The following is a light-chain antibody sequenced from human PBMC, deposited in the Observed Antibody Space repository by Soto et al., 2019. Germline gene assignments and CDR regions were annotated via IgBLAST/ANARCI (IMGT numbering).Light chain of an antibody. CDR2: KAS. Sequence: DIQMTQSPSTLSASVGDRVTITCRASQSISSRLAWYQQKPGKAPKLLIYKASSLESGVPSRFSGSGSGTEFTLTISSLQPDDFATYYCQQYNSYPITFGQRTRLEIK. CDR3: QQYNSYPIT. CDR1: QSISSR. J-gene: IGKJ5*01. V-gene: IGKV1-5*03.